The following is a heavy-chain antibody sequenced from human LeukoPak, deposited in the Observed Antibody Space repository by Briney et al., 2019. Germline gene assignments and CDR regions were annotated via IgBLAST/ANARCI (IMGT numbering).Heavy chain of an antibody. J-gene: IGHJ4*02. D-gene: IGHD2-2*01. CDR2: INHSGST. CDR1: GGSFSGYY. Sequence: SETLSLTCAVYGGSFSGYYWSWIRQPLGKGLEWIGEINHSGSTNYNPSLKSRVTISVDTSKNQFSLKLSSVTAADTAVYYCARGRRKGYCSSTSCPGYFDYWGQGTLVTVS. CDR3: ARGRRKGYCSSTSCPGYFDY. V-gene: IGHV4-34*01.